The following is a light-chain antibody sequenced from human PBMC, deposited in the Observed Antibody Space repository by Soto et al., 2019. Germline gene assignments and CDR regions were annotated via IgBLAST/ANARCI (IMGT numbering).Light chain of an antibody. CDR3: QQYSSSPS. CDR1: QSVSTN. CDR2: GAS. Sequence: EIVMTQSPTTLSVSPGERATLSCRASQSVSTNLAWYQQKPGQAPSLLIYGASTRASGIPARFSGSGSGTEFTLTIGSLQSEDFAVYYCQQYSSSPSFGQGTRLEI. J-gene: IGKJ5*01. V-gene: IGKV3-15*01.